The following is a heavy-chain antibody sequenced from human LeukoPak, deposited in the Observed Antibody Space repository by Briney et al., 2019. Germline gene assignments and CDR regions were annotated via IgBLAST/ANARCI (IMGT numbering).Heavy chain of an antibody. D-gene: IGHD4-11*01. CDR3: ARDRRLQSYFDY. V-gene: IGHV4-61*02. J-gene: IGHJ4*02. CDR2: IYTSGST. CDR1: GGSISSGSYY. Sequence: SETLSLTCAVSGGSISSGSYYWSWIRQPAGKGLEWIGRIYTSGSTNYNPSLKSRVTISVDTSKNQFSLKLSSVTAADTAVYYCARDRRLQSYFDYWGQGTLVTVSS.